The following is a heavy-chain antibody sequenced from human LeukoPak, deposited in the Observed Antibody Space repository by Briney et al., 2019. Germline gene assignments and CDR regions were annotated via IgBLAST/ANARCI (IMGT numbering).Heavy chain of an antibody. V-gene: IGHV3-21*01. D-gene: IGHD2-15*01. CDR3: ATSEVGYYYYYMDV. J-gene: IGHJ6*03. CDR2: ISSSSSYI. Sequence: GGSLRLSCAASGFTFSSYSMNWVRQAPGKGLEWVSSISSSSSYIYYADSVKGRFTISRDNAKNSLYLQMNSLRAEDTAVYYCATSEVGYYYYYMDVWGKGTTVTVSS. CDR1: GFTFSSYS.